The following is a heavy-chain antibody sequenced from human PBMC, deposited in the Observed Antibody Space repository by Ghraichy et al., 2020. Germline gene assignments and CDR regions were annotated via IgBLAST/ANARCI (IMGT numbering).Heavy chain of an antibody. CDR2: INPNSGGT. CDR1: GYTFTGYY. CDR3: ARDGEGGYCSGGSCYDRNWFDP. Sequence: ASVKVSCKASGYTFTGYYMHWVRQAPGQGLEWMGWINPNSGGTNYAQKFQGRVTMTRDTSISTAYMELSRLRSDDTAVYYCARDGEGGYCSGGSCYDRNWFDPWGQGTLVTVSS. D-gene: IGHD2-15*01. J-gene: IGHJ5*02. V-gene: IGHV1-2*02.